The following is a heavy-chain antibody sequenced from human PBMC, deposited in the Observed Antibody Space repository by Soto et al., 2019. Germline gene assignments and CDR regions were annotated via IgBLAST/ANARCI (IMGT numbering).Heavy chain of an antibody. CDR3: ARAPNYFDY. CDR2: ISAYNGNT. CDR1: GYTFTSYG. J-gene: IGHJ4*02. Sequence: QVQLVQSGAEVKKPGASVKVSCKASGYTFTSYGISWVRQAPGQGLEWMGWISAYNGNTHYAQNLQSRVTMTTDTSTSSVYMELRILRSDDTAVYYCARAPNYFDYWGQGTLVTVSS. V-gene: IGHV1-18*01.